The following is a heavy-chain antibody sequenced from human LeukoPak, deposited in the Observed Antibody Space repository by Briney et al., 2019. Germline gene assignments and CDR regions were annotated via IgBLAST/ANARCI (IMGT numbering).Heavy chain of an antibody. CDR3: ARLAYLGDRRNWFDP. Sequence: ASVKVSCKASGYTFTGYYMHWVRQAPGQGLEWMGWINPNSGGTNYAQKFQGRVTMNRDTSISTAYMELSRLRSDDTAVYYCARLAYLGDRRNWFDPWGKGTTVTVSS. D-gene: IGHD3-10*01. V-gene: IGHV1-2*02. J-gene: IGHJ6*04. CDR2: INPNSGGT. CDR1: GYTFTGYY.